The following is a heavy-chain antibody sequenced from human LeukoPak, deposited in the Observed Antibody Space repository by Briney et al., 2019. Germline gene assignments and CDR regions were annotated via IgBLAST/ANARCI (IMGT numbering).Heavy chain of an antibody. CDR2: INRSRST. J-gene: IGHJ4*02. V-gene: IGHV4-34*01. CDR1: GGSFSGYY. D-gene: IGHD6-13*01. CDR3: GRGLRSWARYSSSSAFGY. Sequence: SETLSLTCAVYGGSFSGYYWSWLRQPPGKGLEWIGEINRSRSTNYNPFLKSRVTISVNTSKNQFSLTLGPVTDAATACYSGGRGLRSWARYSSSSAFGYWGQGTLVTGSS.